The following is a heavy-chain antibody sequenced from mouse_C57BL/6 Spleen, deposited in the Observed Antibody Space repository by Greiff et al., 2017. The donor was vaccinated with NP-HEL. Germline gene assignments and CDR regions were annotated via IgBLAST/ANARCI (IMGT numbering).Heavy chain of an antibody. CDR1: GFTFSSYA. J-gene: IGHJ3*01. D-gene: IGHD2-2*01. V-gene: IGHV5-4*01. Sequence: DVQLVESGGGLVKPGGSLKLSCAASGFTFSSYAMSWVRQTPEKRLEWVATISDGGSYTYYPDNVKGRFTISRDNAKNNLYLQMSHLKSEDTAMYYCASGGYDEGFAYWGQGTLVTVSA. CDR2: ISDGGSYT. CDR3: ASGGYDEGFAY.